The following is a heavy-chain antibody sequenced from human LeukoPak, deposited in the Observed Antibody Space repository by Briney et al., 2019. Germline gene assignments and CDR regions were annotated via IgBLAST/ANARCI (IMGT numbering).Heavy chain of an antibody. D-gene: IGHD1-1*01. CDR3: ARDLEGHPDY. Sequence: ASVKVSCKASGYTFTSYYMHWVRQAPGQGLEWMGIINPSGGSTSYAQKFQGRVTMTRDTSTSTVYMELRSLRSDDTAVYYCARDLEGHPDYWGQGTLVTVSS. V-gene: IGHV1-46*01. CDR2: INPSGGST. CDR1: GYTFTSYY. J-gene: IGHJ4*02.